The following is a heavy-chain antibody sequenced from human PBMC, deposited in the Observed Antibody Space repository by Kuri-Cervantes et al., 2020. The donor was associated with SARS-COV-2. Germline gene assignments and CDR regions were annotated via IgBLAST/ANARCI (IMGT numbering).Heavy chain of an antibody. CDR1: GFTFSSYA. V-gene: IGHV3-23*01. Sequence: GESLKISCAAAGFTFSSYAMSWVRQAPGKGLEWVSAISGSGGSTYYADSVKGRFTISRDNSKNTLYLQMNSLRAEDTAVYYRAKEFLGKYDFWSGYRDAFDIWGQGTMVTVSS. J-gene: IGHJ3*02. CDR2: ISGSGGST. CDR3: AKEFLGKYDFWSGYRDAFDI. D-gene: IGHD3-3*01.